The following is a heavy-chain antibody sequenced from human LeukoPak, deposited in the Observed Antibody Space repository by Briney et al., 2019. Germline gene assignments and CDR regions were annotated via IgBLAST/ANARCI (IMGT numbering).Heavy chain of an antibody. Sequence: SETLSLTCAVSGYSISSGYYWGWIRQPPGKGLEWIGSIYHSGSTYYNPSLKSRVTISVDTSKNQFSLKLSPVTAADTAVYYCARLFEARPGYFDYWGQGTLVTVSS. D-gene: IGHD6-6*01. CDR3: ARLFEARPGYFDY. V-gene: IGHV4-38-2*01. CDR1: GYSISSGYY. J-gene: IGHJ4*02. CDR2: IYHSGST.